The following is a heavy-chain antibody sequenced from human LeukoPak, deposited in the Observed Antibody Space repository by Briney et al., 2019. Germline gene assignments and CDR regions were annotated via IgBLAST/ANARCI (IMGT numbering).Heavy chain of an antibody. V-gene: IGHV3-23*01. CDR2: ISGSVGST. J-gene: IGHJ6*01. CDR3: AKAVSCSSTSCYRSYGMDV. CDR1: GFTSSSYG. D-gene: IGHD2-2*02. Sequence: GGSLRLSCAASGFTSSSYGMSWVRQAPGKGLEWVSGISGSVGSTYYADSVKGRFTISRDNSKNTLYLQMNSLRAEDTAVYYCAKAVSCSSTSCYRSYGMDVWGQGATVTVSS.